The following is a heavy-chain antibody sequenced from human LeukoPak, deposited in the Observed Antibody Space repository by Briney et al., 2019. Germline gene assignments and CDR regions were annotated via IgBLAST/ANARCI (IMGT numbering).Heavy chain of an antibody. V-gene: IGHV3-7*01. CDR2: IRQDGSDK. CDR3: ARAREPEVDY. Sequence: GGSLRLSCAASGFTFSRYWMTWVRQAPGKGLEWVANIRQDGSDKYYVDSVKGRFTISRDNAKNSLYLQMNSLRAEDTAVYYCARAREPEVDYWGQGTLVTVSS. D-gene: IGHD1-14*01. CDR1: GFTFSRYW. J-gene: IGHJ4*02.